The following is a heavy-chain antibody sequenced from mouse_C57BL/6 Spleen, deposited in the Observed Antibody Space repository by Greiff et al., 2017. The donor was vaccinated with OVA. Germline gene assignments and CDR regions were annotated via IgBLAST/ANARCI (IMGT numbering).Heavy chain of an antibody. J-gene: IGHJ2*01. CDR2: ISSGGSYT. Sequence: DVQLVESGGDLVKPGGSLKLSCAASGFTFSSYGMSWVRRTPDKRLEWVATISSGGSYTYYPDSVKGRFTISRDNDKNTLYLQMSSLKSEDTAMYYCARADGYFDYWGQGTTLTVSS. V-gene: IGHV5-6*01. CDR1: GFTFSSYG. D-gene: IGHD2-3*01. CDR3: ARADGYFDY.